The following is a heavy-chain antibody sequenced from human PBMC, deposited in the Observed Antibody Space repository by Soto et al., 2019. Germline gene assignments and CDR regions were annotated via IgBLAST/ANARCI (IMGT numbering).Heavy chain of an antibody. Sequence: ESVGGLVKPGGSLRLSCAGSGFTFSSYKINWVRQAPGKGLEWVSSIGSSDIYTYYADSLKGRLIISRDNANNSVYLQINSLRAEDTAVYYCARDQVGMDVWGQGTPVTVSS. CDR3: ARDQVGMDV. J-gene: IGHJ6*02. CDR1: GFTFSSYK. V-gene: IGHV3-21*01. CDR2: IGSSDIYT.